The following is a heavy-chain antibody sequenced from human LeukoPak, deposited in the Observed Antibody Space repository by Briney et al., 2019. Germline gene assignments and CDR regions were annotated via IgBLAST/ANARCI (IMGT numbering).Heavy chain of an antibody. D-gene: IGHD3-22*01. CDR3: AGDNRYYDSSGYYAY. CDR2: IKQDGSEK. CDR1: GFTFSSYW. Sequence: GGSVRLSCVVSGFTFSSYWMSWVRQAPGKGLEWVANIKQDGSEKYYVDSVEGRFTISRDNAKNSLYLQMNSLRAEGTALYYCAGDNRYYDSSGYYAYWGQGTLVTVSS. V-gene: IGHV3-7*04. J-gene: IGHJ4*02.